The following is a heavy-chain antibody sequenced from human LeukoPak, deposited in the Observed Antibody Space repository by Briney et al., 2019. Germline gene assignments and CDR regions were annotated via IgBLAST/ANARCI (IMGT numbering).Heavy chain of an antibody. V-gene: IGHV3-11*04. D-gene: IGHD3-16*01. CDR3: ARDRSRGGYNWFDP. J-gene: IGHJ5*02. Sequence: GGSLRLSCAASGFTFSDYYMSWIRQAPGKGLEWVSYIRSSGSTIYYADSVKGRFTISRDNAKNSLYLQMNSLRAEDTAVYYCARDRSRGGYNWFDPWGQGTLVTVSS. CDR1: GFTFSDYY. CDR2: IRSSGSTI.